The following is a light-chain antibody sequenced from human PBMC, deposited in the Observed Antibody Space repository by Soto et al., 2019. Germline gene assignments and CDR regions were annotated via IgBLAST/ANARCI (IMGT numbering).Light chain of an antibody. CDR3: SSYTSIRRTLG. CDR1: SSDIGGYNS. Sequence: QSALTQPASVSGSPGQSITISCTGTSSDIGGYNSVSWYQQHPGKAPQLMIFDVTNRPSGVSNRFSGSKSVNTAPMTISGLKTEDEADYYCSSYTSIRRTLGFGGGTQLTVL. CDR2: DVT. V-gene: IGLV2-14*01. J-gene: IGLJ2*01.